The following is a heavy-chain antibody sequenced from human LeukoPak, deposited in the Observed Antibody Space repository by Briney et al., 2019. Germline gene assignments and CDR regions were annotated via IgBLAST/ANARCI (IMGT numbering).Heavy chain of an antibody. V-gene: IGHV1-69*01. Sequence: SVNVSCKASGGTFSSYAISWARQAPGQGLEWMGGIIPIFGTANYAQKFQGRVTITADESTSTAHMELSSLRSEDTAVYYCARGTYDYVWGSYRPLFDYWGQGTLVTVSS. CDR3: ARGTYDYVWGSYRPLFDY. CDR2: IIPIFGTA. CDR1: GGTFSSYA. D-gene: IGHD3-16*02. J-gene: IGHJ4*02.